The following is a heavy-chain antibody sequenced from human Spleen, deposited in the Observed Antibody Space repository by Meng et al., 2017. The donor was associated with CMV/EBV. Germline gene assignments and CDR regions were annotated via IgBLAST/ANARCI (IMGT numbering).Heavy chain of an antibody. V-gene: IGHV3-48*03. D-gene: IGHD2-2*01. CDR1: GFTFSSYE. J-gene: IGHJ4*02. Sequence: GGSLRLSCAASGFTFSSYEMNWVRQSPGKGLEWVSYTSTSGSTKYYADSVKGRFTISRDNAKNSLYLQMDSLRADDTAVYYCARDLRVVPATFDYWGQGTLVTVSS. CDR2: TSTSGSTK. CDR3: ARDLRVVPATFDY.